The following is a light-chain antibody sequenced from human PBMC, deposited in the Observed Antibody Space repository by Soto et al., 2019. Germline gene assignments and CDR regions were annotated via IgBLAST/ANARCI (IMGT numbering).Light chain of an antibody. CDR2: DVT. J-gene: IGLJ1*01. Sequence: QSALTQAPSASGSPGQSVTISCAGTSNDVGRFNYVSWYQHHPGKAPKLIIYDVTKRPSGVPDRFSGSKSGNTAYLTVSGLQAEDGADYFCSSFVHGTSYVFGTGTKLTVL. CDR3: SSFVHGTSYV. CDR1: SNDVGRFNY. V-gene: IGLV2-8*01.